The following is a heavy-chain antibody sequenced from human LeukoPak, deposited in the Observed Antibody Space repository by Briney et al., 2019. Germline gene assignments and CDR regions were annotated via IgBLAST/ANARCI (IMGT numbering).Heavy chain of an antibody. CDR1: SGSISSHY. V-gene: IGHV4-59*11. J-gene: IGHJ4*02. D-gene: IGHD3-9*01. CDR2: ISYSGDT. Sequence: SETLSLTCTVSSGSISSHYWSWIRQPPGKRLEWIGYISYSGDTNYSPSLKSRVTISVDTSRDQFSLKLSSVTAADTAVYYCARGYYDILTGYPTLDYWGQGTLVTVSS. CDR3: ARGYYDILTGYPTLDY.